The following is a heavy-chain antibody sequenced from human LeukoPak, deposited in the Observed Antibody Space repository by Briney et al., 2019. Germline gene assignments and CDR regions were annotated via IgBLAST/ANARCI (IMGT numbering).Heavy chain of an antibody. CDR1: GGSISSGDYY. CDR2: IYYSGST. CDR3: ARENPLYCSSTSCYAFDY. D-gene: IGHD2-2*01. V-gene: IGHV4-30-4*08. Sequence: SETLSLTCTVSGGSISSGDYYWSWIRQPPGNGLEWIGYIYYSGSTYYNPSLKSRVPISVDTSKNQFSLKLSSVTAADTAVYYCARENPLYCSSTSCYAFDYWGQGTLVTVSS. J-gene: IGHJ4*02.